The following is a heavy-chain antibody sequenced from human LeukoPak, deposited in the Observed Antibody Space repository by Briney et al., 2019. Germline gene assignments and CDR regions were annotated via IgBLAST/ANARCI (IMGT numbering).Heavy chain of an antibody. CDR1: GFTFSSYD. D-gene: IGHD2-15*01. J-gene: IGHJ4*02. Sequence: GGSLRLSCAASGFTFSSYDMHWVRQATGKGLEWVSAIGTAGDTYYPGSVQGRFTIPRDNSKSTLCLQMNSLRAEDTAVYYCAKQLGYCSDGSCYFPYWGQGTLVTVSS. V-gene: IGHV3-13*01. CDR2: IGTAGDT. CDR3: AKQLGYCSDGSCYFPY.